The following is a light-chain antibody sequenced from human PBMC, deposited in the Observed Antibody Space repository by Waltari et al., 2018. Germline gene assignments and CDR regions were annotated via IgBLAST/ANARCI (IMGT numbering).Light chain of an antibody. CDR1: QSISSY. CDR2: AAS. J-gene: IGKJ5*01. Sequence: DIQMTQSPSSLSASVEDSVTITCRASQSISSYLNWYQQKPGKAPKLLIYAASSLQSGVPSRFSGSGSGTDFTLTISSLQPEDFATYYCQQSYSTSITFGQGTRLEIK. CDR3: QQSYSTSIT. V-gene: IGKV1-39*01.